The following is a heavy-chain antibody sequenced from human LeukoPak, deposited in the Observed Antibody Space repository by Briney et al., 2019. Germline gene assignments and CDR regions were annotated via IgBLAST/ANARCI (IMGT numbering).Heavy chain of an antibody. CDR2: INPNTGAT. CDR1: GYTFTGSY. J-gene: IGHJ4*02. Sequence: GASVKVSCKASGYTFTGSYIHWLRQAPGQGLEWMGWINPNTGATNYAQKFQGRVTMTRDTSVSTAYMELNRLKSDDTAMFYCARYTSTSKFDYWGQGTLVTVSS. D-gene: IGHD2-2*01. V-gene: IGHV1-2*02. CDR3: ARYTSTSKFDY.